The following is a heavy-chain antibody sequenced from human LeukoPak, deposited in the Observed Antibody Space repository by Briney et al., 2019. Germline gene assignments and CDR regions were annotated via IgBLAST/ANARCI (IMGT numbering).Heavy chain of an antibody. D-gene: IGHD4/OR15-4a*01. V-gene: IGHV5-51*01. CDR1: GYSFTSYW. CDR2: IYPGDSDT. J-gene: IGHJ4*02. CDR3: ARLDYGANYKNFDY. Sequence: GESLKISCKGSGYSFTSYWIGWVRQMPGKDLEWMGIIYPGDSDTRYSPSFQGQVTISADKSISAAYLQWSSLKASDAAMYFCARLDYGANYKNFDYWGQGTLVTVSS.